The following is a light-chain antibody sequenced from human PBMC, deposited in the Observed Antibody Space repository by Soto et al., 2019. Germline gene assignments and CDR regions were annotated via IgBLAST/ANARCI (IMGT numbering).Light chain of an antibody. Sequence: ELVLTQSPGTLSLSPGERATLSCRASQSVSSSYLAWYQQKPGQAPRLLIYGASSRATGIPDRFSGSGSGTDFTLTISRLEPEDFEVYYCQQCGSSLWTFGQGTKV. V-gene: IGKV3-20*01. CDR3: QQCGSSLWT. CDR1: QSVSSSY. J-gene: IGKJ1*01. CDR2: GAS.